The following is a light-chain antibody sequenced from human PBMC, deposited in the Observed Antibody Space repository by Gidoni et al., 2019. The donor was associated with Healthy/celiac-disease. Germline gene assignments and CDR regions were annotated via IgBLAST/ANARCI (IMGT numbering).Light chain of an antibody. CDR2: AAS. Sequence: DIQMIQSPSSLSASVGDRVTITCRASQSISSYLNWYQQQPGKAPKLLIYAASILQSGVPSRFSGSGSGADFTLTISSLQPEDFATYYCQRSYSTPWTFGQGTKVEIK. J-gene: IGKJ1*01. CDR1: QSISSY. CDR3: QRSYSTPWT. V-gene: IGKV1-39*01.